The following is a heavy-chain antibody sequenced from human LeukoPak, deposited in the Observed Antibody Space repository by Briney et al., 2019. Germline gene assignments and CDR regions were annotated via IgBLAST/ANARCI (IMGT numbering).Heavy chain of an antibody. J-gene: IGHJ6*03. CDR1: GFTFSSYA. V-gene: IGHV3-23*01. Sequence: GGSLRLSCAASGFTFSSYAMSWVRQAPGKGLGWVSAISGSGGSTYYADSVKGRFTISRDNSKNTLYLQMNSLRAEDTAVYYCAKRGFGELLGYYYYYMDVWGKGTTVTVSS. CDR3: AKRGFGELLGYYYYYMDV. D-gene: IGHD3-10*01. CDR2: ISGSGGST.